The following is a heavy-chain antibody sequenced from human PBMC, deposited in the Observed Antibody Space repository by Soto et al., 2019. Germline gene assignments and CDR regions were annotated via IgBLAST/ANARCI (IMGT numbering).Heavy chain of an antibody. J-gene: IGHJ4*02. D-gene: IGHD1-26*01. V-gene: IGHV4-39*01. CDR1: GGSISSSSYY. CDR2: IYYSGST. CDR3: ARNPGAGARDYFDY. Sequence: QLQLQESGPGLVKPSETLSLTCTVSGGSISSSSYYWGWIRQPPGKGLEWIGSIYYSGSTYYNPSLKSRVTNSVDTSKNQFSLKLSSVTAADTAVYYCARNPGAGARDYFDYWGQGTLVTVSS.